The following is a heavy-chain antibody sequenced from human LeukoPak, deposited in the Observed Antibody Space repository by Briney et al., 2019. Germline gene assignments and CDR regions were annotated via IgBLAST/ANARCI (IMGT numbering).Heavy chain of an antibody. CDR2: IGIDSGNT. D-gene: IGHD5-24*01. J-gene: IGHJ4*02. CDR1: GFTFSDYS. CDR3: ARDYKYAFDY. V-gene: IGHV3-48*01. Sequence: PGGSLRLSCAASGFTFSDYSMNWVRQAPGKGLEWVSYIGIDSGNTNYADSVKGRFTISGDKAKNSLYLQMNSLRVEDTAEYYCARDYKYAFDYWGQGTLVTVSS.